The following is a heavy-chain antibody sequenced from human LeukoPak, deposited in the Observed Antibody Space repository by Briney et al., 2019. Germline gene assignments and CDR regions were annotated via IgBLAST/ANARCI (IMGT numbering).Heavy chain of an antibody. CDR2: IYSGGNT. V-gene: IGHV3-66*01. CDR3: ARGIGSQLRSGWFDP. J-gene: IGHJ5*02. D-gene: IGHD3-3*01. Sequence: GGSLRLSCAASGFTVSSNYMSWVRQAPGKGLEWVSVIYSGGNTYYADSVEGRFTMSRDDSKNTLYLQMNSLRAEDTAVYYCARGIGSQLRSGWFDPWGQGTLVTVSS. CDR1: GFTVSSNY.